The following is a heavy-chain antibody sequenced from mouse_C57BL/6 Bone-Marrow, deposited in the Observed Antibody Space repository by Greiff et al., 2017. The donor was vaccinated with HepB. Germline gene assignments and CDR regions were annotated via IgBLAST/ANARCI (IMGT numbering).Heavy chain of an antibody. J-gene: IGHJ1*03. CDR2: IDPSDSYT. V-gene: IGHV1-59*01. CDR1: GYTFTSYW. CDR3: ASPWYFDV. Sequence: VQLQQPGAELVRPGTSVKLSCKASGYTFTSYWMHWVKQRPGQGLEWIGVIDPSDSYTNYNQKFKGKATLTVDTSSSTAYMQLSSLTSEDSAVYYCASPWYFDVWGTGTTVTVSS.